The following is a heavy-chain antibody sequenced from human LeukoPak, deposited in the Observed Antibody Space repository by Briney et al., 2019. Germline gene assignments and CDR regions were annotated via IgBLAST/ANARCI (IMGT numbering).Heavy chain of an antibody. D-gene: IGHD3-22*01. CDR1: GYSISSGYY. Sequence: SETLSLTCAVSGYSISSGYYWGWIRQPPGKGLEWIGSIYYSGSTYYNPSLKSRVTISVDTSKNQFSLKLSSVTAADTAVYYCATWITMIVVVTSYWGQGTLVTVSS. CDR3: ATWITMIVVVTSY. J-gene: IGHJ4*02. V-gene: IGHV4-38-2*01. CDR2: IYYSGST.